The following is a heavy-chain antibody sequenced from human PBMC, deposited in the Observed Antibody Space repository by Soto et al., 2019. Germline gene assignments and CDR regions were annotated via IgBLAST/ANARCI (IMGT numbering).Heavy chain of an antibody. CDR3: AGEHDALDV. D-gene: IGHD1-1*01. CDR1: GFPFTSYA. CDR2: ISHDGGIK. Sequence: QVQLVESGGGVVQPGRSLTLSCAASGFPFTSYAIHWVRQAPGKGLEWVAVISHDGGIKHYADSVKGRFTISRDNSKNTLYLQMNSLRDEDTAVYHGAGEHDALDVWGQGTTVTVAS. V-gene: IGHV3-30-3*01. J-gene: IGHJ6*02.